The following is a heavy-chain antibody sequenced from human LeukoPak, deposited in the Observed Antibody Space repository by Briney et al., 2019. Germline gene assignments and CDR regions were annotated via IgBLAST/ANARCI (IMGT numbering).Heavy chain of an antibody. J-gene: IGHJ6*03. Sequence: ASVKVSCKASGFTFTSSAVQWVRQARGQRLEWIGWIVVGSGNTNYAQKFQERVTITRDMSTSTAYMELSSLRSEDMAVYYCAAAVVQKNIVGATSTMGWYYYMDVWGKGTTVTVSS. D-gene: IGHD1-26*01. CDR3: AAAVVQKNIVGATSTMGWYYYMDV. CDR1: GFTFTSSA. V-gene: IGHV1-58*01. CDR2: IVVGSGNT.